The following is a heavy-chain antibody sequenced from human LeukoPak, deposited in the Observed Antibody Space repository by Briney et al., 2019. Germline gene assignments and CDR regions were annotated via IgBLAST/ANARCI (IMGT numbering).Heavy chain of an antibody. V-gene: IGHV1-2*02. CDR1: GYTFTGYY. J-gene: IGHJ6*03. CDR2: INPNSGGT. D-gene: IGHD2-2*02. Sequence: ASVKVSCKASGYTFTGYYMHWVRQAPGQGLEWMGWINPNSGGTNYAQKFQGRVTMTRDTSISTAYMELSSLRSEDTAVYYCAGESAIAYYYMDVWGKGTTVTVSS. CDR3: AGESAIAYYYMDV.